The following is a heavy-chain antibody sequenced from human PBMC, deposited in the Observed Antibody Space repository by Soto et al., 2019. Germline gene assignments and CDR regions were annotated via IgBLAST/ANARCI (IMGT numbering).Heavy chain of an antibody. V-gene: IGHV6-1*01. CDR1: GGSVSSNIAA. J-gene: IGHJ5*02. Sequence: SQTLSLTCAMSGGSVSSNIAAWNCIRQSPSRGLEWLGRTYYRSKWYNDYAVSVKSRITINPDTSKNQFSLQLNSVTPEDTAVYYCAREKSWFDPWGQGTMVTVSS. CDR3: AREKSWFDP. CDR2: TYYRSKWYN.